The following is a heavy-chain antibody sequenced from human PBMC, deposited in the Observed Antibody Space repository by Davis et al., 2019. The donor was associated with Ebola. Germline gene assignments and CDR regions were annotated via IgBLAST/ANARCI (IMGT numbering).Heavy chain of an antibody. V-gene: IGHV4-31*03. D-gene: IGHD3-22*01. CDR3: ARDLRYDSSGYDYYFYMDV. J-gene: IGHJ6*03. CDR1: GGSISRGGSY. CDR2: IYYSGST. Sequence: PSETLSPTCTVPGGSISRGGSYWSWIRQHPGKGLEWIGYIYYSGSTYYNPSLKSRVTISLDTSKNQFSLNLYAVTAADTAVYYCARDLRYDSSGYDYYFYMDVWGKGTTVTVSS.